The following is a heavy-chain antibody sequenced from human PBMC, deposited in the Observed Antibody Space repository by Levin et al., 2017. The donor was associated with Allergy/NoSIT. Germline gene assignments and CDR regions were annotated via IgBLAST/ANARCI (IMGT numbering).Heavy chain of an antibody. D-gene: IGHD5-12*01. CDR2: VSSTTSYI. Sequence: GGSLRLSCAASGFTFTSYSMNWVRQAPGKGLEWVSYVSSTTSYIYYADSVKGRFTISRDNAKNSVHLQMNSLRAEDTAVYYCARGGDYSGYDPYYYYGMDVWGQGTTVTVSS. V-gene: IGHV3-21*01. CDR3: ARGGDYSGYDPYYYYGMDV. J-gene: IGHJ6*02. CDR1: GFTFTSYS.